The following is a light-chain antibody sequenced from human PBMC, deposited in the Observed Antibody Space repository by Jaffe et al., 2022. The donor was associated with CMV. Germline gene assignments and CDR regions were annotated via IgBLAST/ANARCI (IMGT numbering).Light chain of an antibody. CDR3: QQYYSYLST. J-gene: IGKJ3*01. V-gene: IGKV1-5*03. CDR1: QSISSW. CDR2: KAS. Sequence: DIQMTQSPSTLSASVGDRVTITCRASQSISSWLAWYQQKPGKAPKLLIYKASILESGVPSRFTGTGSGTEFTLTISSLQPGDFATYYCQQYYSYLSTFGPGTKVDIK.